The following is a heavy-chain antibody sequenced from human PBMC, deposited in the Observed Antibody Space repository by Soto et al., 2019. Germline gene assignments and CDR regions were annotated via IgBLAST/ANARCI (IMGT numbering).Heavy chain of an antibody. J-gene: IGHJ4*02. V-gene: IGHV3-23*01. CDR2: IDFTGAGT. CDR1: GFPFSSYA. Sequence: GGSLRLSCAASGFPFSSYAMSWVRHAPDKGLEWVTAIDFTGAGTYYADSVKGRFTISRDNSKDTLYLQMSSLRAEDTAVYFCARRFSSSSFYFDYWGQGTLVTVSS. CDR3: ARRFSSSSFYFDY. D-gene: IGHD6-6*01.